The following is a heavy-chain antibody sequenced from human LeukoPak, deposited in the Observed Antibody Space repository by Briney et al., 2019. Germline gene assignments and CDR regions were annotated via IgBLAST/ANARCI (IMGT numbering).Heavy chain of an antibody. J-gene: IGHJ1*01. Sequence: SQTLSLTCAVYGASLSGYYWSWIRQPPGKGTEWIGEINHSGSTNYNPSLKSRVTISVDTSKNQFSLKLSSVTAADTAVYYCARGEKLWFGELLSFQYWGQGTLVTASS. CDR1: GASLSGYY. CDR2: INHSGST. CDR3: ARGEKLWFGELLSFQY. V-gene: IGHV4-34*01. D-gene: IGHD3-10*01.